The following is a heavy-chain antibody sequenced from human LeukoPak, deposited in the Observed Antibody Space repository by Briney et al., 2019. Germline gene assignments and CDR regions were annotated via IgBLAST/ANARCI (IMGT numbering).Heavy chain of an antibody. D-gene: IGHD3-10*01. CDR1: GGTFSSYA. J-gene: IGHJ6*04. V-gene: IGHV1-69*06. Sequence: SVKVSCKASGGTFSSYAISWVRQAPGQGLEWMGGIIPIFGTANYAQKFQGRVTITADKSTSTAYMELSSLRSEDTAVYYCASRVAGAPNYYGMDVRGKGTTVTVSS. CDR3: ASRVAGAPNYYGMDV. CDR2: IIPIFGTA.